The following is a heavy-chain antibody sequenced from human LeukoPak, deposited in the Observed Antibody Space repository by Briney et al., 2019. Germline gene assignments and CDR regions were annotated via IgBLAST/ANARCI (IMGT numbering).Heavy chain of an antibody. CDR3: AKWGDYDILTGYYVSDF. Sequence: PGGSLRLSCAASGLIFRKYAMSWVRQAPGRGLDGFAAITGSGDTTYYADSVKGRFTISRDNSKNTLYVEMNTLRAEDTAVYYCAKWGDYDILTGYYVSDFWGQGTLVTVSS. CDR1: GLIFRKYA. V-gene: IGHV3-23*01. D-gene: IGHD3-9*01. CDR2: ITGSGDTT. J-gene: IGHJ4*02.